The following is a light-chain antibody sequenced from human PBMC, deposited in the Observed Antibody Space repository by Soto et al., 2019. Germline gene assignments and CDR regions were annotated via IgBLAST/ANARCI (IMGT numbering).Light chain of an antibody. J-gene: IGKJ1*01. V-gene: IGKV3-15*01. CDR3: QQYNDWLWT. Sequence: EFVLTQSPGTLSLSPGERATLSCRASQSVSSNLAWYQQKPGQAPRLLIYGASTRATGIPARFSGRGSGTEFTLTVTSLQSEDFAVYYCQQYNDWLWTFGQGTKVDIK. CDR2: GAS. CDR1: QSVSSN.